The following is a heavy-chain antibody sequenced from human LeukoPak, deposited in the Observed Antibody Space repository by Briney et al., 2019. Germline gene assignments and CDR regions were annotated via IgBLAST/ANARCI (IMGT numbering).Heavy chain of an antibody. CDR2: ISGNSGDI. J-gene: IGHJ4*02. Sequence: PGGSLRLSCKVSGFTFSDYYMTWVRRAPGKGLEWLSYISGNSGDINYLDSVRGRFTISRDNAKNSLYLQMNSLRVEDTAVYYCTRDPRRLDYLGQGTLVTVSS. CDR3: TRDPRRLDY. CDR1: GFTFSDYY. V-gene: IGHV3-11*05.